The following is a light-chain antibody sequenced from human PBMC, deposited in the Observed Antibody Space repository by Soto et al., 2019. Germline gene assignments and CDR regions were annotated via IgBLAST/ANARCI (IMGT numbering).Light chain of an antibody. CDR1: QSVISSY. V-gene: IGKV3-20*01. CDR3: QHYNSYSEA. CDR2: GAS. Sequence: EIVLTQSPGTLSLSPVEIATLPCIASQSVISSYLAWYQQKPGQAPSLLIYGASSRATGIPDRFSGRGSGTDFTLTISRLEPDDFATYYCQHYNSYSEAFGQGTKVDNK. J-gene: IGKJ1*01.